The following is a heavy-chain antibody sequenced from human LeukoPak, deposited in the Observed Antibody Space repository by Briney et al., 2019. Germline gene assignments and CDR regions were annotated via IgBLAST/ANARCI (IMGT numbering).Heavy chain of an antibody. Sequence: SETLSLTCTVSGGSISSSTYYWAWIRQPPGKGLEWIGRIYTSGSTNYNPSLKSRVTMSVDTSKNQFSLKLSSVTAADTAVYYCARSSPGGSGYYLFDYWGQGTLVTVSS. V-gene: IGHV4-39*07. J-gene: IGHJ4*02. CDR1: GGSISSSTYY. D-gene: IGHD3-22*01. CDR2: IYTSGST. CDR3: ARSSPGGSGYYLFDY.